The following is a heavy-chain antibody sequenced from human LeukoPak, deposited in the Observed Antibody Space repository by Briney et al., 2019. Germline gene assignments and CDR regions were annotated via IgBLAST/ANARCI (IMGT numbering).Heavy chain of an antibody. CDR3: ARDRINMMVLVHDSGLDL. V-gene: IGHV3-30*01. J-gene: IGHJ5*02. Sequence: GGSLRLSCAASGFTLSEYGIHWVRQAPGKGLEWVAVFSYDGSDRYYADSVNGRFTISRDISSDTVSLQMNSLRVEDTALYFCARDRINMMVLVHDSGLDLWGQGTLVTVSS. D-gene: IGHD3-22*01. CDR1: GFTLSEYG. CDR2: FSYDGSDR.